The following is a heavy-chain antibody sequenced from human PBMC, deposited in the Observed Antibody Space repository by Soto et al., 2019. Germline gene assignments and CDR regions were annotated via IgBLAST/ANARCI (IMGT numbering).Heavy chain of an antibody. CDR1: GFTFSSYS. CDR2: ISSSSSYI. CDR3: AILPLDGSGSYYQYYYYYGMDV. D-gene: IGHD3-10*01. Sequence: EVQLVESGGGLVKPGGSLRLSCAASGFTFSSYSMNWVRQAPGKGLEWVSSISSSSSYIYYADSVKGRFTISRDNAKNSLYLQMNSLRAEDTAVYYCAILPLDGSGSYYQYYYYYGMDVWGQGTTVTVSS. V-gene: IGHV3-21*01. J-gene: IGHJ6*02.